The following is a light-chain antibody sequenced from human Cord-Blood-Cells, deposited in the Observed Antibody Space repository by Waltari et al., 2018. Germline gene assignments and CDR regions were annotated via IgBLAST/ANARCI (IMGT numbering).Light chain of an antibody. Sequence: SYDLTQPHPVSVATAQMARTTCGGNKLGSKTCDRYQQKPGQDPVLVIYSDRNRPSGIPERFSGSNPGNTATLTISRIEAGDEADYYCQVWDSSSDHRVFGGGTKLTVL. V-gene: IGLV3-12*02. J-gene: IGLJ3*02. CDR1: KLGSKT. CDR2: SDR. CDR3: QVWDSSSDHRV.